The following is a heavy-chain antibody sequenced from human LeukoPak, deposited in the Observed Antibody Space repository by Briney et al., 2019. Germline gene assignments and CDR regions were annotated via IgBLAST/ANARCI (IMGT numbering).Heavy chain of an antibody. CDR2: INPHSGGT. D-gene: IGHD5-12*01. CDR3: AREIVATIGGAFDI. Sequence: VASVKVSCKASGYTFSDYYLHWVRQAPGHGLEWMGWINPHSGGTHYAQKFQGRVTMTRDTSISTAYMELSSLRPDDTAVYFCAREIVATIGGAFDIWGQGTMVTVSS. J-gene: IGHJ3*02. CDR1: GYTFSDYY. V-gene: IGHV1-2*02.